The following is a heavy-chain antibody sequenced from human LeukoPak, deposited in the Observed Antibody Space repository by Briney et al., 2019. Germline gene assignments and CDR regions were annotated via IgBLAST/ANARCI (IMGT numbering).Heavy chain of an antibody. D-gene: IGHD3-22*01. V-gene: IGHV3-23*01. CDR1: AFTFSNYA. J-gene: IGHJ4*02. CDR3: AKGFSYYYDSSAYYLDY. CDR2: ISGSGSST. Sequence: GGSLRLSCAASAFTFSNYAMSWVRQAPGKGLEWVSVISGSGSSTYYADSVKGRFTISRDNSRNTLYLQMNSLRAEDTAVYYCAKGFSYYYDSSAYYLDYWGQGTLVTVSS.